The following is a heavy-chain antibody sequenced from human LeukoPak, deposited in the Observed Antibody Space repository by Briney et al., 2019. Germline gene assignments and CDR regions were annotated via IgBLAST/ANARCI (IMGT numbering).Heavy chain of an antibody. CDR1: GFTFSGSA. CDR3: TRHAARYCSGGSCYENDY. CDR2: IRSKANSYAT. J-gene: IGHJ4*02. V-gene: IGHV3-73*01. Sequence: PGGSLKLSCAASGFTFSGSAMHWVRQASGKGLEWVGRIRSKANSYATAYAASVKGRFTISRDDSKNTAYLQMNSLKTEDTAVYYCTRHAARYCSGGSCYENDYWGQGTLVTVSS. D-gene: IGHD2-15*01.